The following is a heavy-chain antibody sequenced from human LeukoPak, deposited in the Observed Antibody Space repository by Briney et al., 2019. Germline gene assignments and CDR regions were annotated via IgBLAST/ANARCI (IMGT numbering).Heavy chain of an antibody. V-gene: IGHV3-21*01. D-gene: IGHD5-18*01. CDR2: ISSSSSYI. CDR1: GFTFSSYS. Sequence: GGSLRLSCAASGFTFSSYSMNWVRQAPGKGLEWVSSISSSSSYIYYADSVKGRFTISRDNAKNSLYLQMNSLGAEDTAVYYCARGNSYGSYYFDYWGQGILVTVSS. CDR3: ARGNSYGSYYFDY. J-gene: IGHJ4*02.